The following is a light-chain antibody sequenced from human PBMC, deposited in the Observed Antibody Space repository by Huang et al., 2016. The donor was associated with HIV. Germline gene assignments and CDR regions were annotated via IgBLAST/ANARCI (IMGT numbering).Light chain of an antibody. CDR3: MQGMQLPFT. CDR1: QSLLYIDGKTP. V-gene: IGKV2D-29*01. Sequence: DIVMTQTPLSLSVAPGQPASISCNSTQSLLYIDGKTPLYWYLQKPGQPPHLLISEVSNRFAGVPDRFSGSGSGTHFTLTIVRVEAEDVAFYYCMQGMQLPFTFGQGTRLEIK. CDR2: EVS. J-gene: IGKJ5*01.